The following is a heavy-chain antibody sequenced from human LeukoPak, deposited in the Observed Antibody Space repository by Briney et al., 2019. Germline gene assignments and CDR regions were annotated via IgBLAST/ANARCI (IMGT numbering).Heavy chain of an antibody. CDR1: GGSFSGYY. Sequence: SETLSLTCAVYGGSFSGYYWSWIRQPPGKGLEWIGEINHSGSTNYNPSLKSRVTISVDKSKNQFSLKLSSVTAADTAVYYCARDCTNGVCYSRPYYYYGMDVWGQGTTVTVSS. CDR3: ARDCTNGVCYSRPYYYYGMDV. D-gene: IGHD2-8*01. V-gene: IGHV4-34*01. J-gene: IGHJ6*02. CDR2: INHSGST.